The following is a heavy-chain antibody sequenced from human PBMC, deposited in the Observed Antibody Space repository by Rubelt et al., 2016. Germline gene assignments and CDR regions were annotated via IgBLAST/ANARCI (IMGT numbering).Heavy chain of an antibody. Sequence: QVQLQESGPGLVKPSETLSLTCTVSGGSISSYYWSWIRQPPGKGLEWIGYIYSSGGPNYNPSLKSRVPISVDTTKNQFSRKLSSVTAAETALYDWARYYYDLWGGGDYGMDVWGQGTTVTVSS. CDR2: IYSSGGP. CDR3: ARYYYDLWGGGDYGMDV. V-gene: IGHV4-59*01. J-gene: IGHJ6*02. CDR1: GGSISSYY. D-gene: IGHD3-3*01.